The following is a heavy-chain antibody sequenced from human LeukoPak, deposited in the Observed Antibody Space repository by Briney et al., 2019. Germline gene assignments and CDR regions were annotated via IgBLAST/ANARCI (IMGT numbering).Heavy chain of an antibody. CDR1: GFTFSGCS. Sequence: GGSLRLSCAASGFTFSGCSMNWVRQAPGKGLEWLSSIDSSSDYIYYADSVVGRFTISKDNAKNSLYLQMNSLRAEDTAVYYCARDPGAARPIDFWGQGTLVTVSS. J-gene: IGHJ4*02. CDR2: IDSSSDYI. V-gene: IGHV3-21*01. D-gene: IGHD6-6*01. CDR3: ARDPGAARPIDF.